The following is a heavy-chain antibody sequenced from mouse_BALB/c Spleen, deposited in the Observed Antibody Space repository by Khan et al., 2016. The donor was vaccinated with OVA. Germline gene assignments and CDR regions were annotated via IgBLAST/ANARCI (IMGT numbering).Heavy chain of an antibody. CDR1: GFTFSSYS. V-gene: IGHV5-6*01. CDR2: ISSGGDYT. Sequence: EVELVESGGDLVKPGGSLKLSCAASGFTFSSYSMCWVRQTPDKRLEWVATISSGGDYTYYPDSVKGRFTISRDNAKNTLYLQMSSLKSEDTAMYYCASHLTGSFAYWGQGTLVTVSA. D-gene: IGHD4-1*01. J-gene: IGHJ3*01. CDR3: ASHLTGSFAY.